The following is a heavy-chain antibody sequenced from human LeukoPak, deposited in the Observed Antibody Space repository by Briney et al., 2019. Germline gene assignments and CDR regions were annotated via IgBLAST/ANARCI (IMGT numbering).Heavy chain of an antibody. CDR2: IKSKTDGGTT. J-gene: IGHJ4*02. Sequence: GGSLRLSCTASGFTFSNAWMSWVRQAPGKGLEWVGRIKSKTDGGTTDYAAPVKGRFTISRDDSKNTLYLQMNSLKTEDTAVYYCTTHRESYYYDSSGYYYVAYWGQGTLVTVSS. CDR3: TTHRESYYYDSSGYYYVAY. V-gene: IGHV3-15*01. CDR1: GFTFSNAW. D-gene: IGHD3-22*01.